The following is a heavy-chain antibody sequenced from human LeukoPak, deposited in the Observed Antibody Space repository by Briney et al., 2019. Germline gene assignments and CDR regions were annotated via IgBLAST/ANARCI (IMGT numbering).Heavy chain of an antibody. CDR3: ARETYYSSGNVYNRIDY. Sequence: VASVKVSCKASEYTFTGYYIHWVRQAPGQGLEWMGWIDPNTGDSNYVQKFQGRVTMTRDTSISTAYMELSRLTSDDTAVYFCARETYYSSGNVYNRIDYWGQGTLVTVSS. V-gene: IGHV1-2*02. CDR1: EYTFTGYY. J-gene: IGHJ4*02. CDR2: IDPNTGDS. D-gene: IGHD3-10*01.